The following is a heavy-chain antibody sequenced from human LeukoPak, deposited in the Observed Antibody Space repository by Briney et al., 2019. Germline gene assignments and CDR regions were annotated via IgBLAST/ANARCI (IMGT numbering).Heavy chain of an antibody. Sequence: GGSLRLSCAASGFTFSTFALHWVRQAPGKGLEWVGRIRSNSDGGTIDYAAPVKGRFTLSRDDSKTTLYLQMNSLQTEDTAVYYCATDFYDSTWGQGTLVTVSS. V-gene: IGHV3-15*07. CDR3: ATDFYDST. J-gene: IGHJ5*02. D-gene: IGHD3-22*01. CDR2: IRSNSDGGTI. CDR1: GFTFSTFA.